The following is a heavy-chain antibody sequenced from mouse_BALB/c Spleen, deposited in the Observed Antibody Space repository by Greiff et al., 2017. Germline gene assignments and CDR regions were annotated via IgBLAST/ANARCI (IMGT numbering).Heavy chain of an antibody. CDR3: ARDRDSTFAY. D-gene: IGHD2-5*01. CDR2: ISYDGSN. CDR1: GYSITSCYY. Sequence: EVKLQESGPGLVKPSQSLYLTCSVTGYSITSCYYSYGILQFPGIKLELMDYISYDGSNNYNPYFKNRIPITRDPSKNQFFLQLNPVTTEDSATYCCARDRDSTFAYWGQGTMVTVSA. J-gene: IGHJ3*01. V-gene: IGHV3-6*02.